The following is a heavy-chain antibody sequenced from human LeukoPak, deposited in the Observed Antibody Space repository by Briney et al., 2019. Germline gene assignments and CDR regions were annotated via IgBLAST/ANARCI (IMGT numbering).Heavy chain of an antibody. V-gene: IGHV3-7*04. J-gene: IGHJ4*02. D-gene: IGHD3-10*01. CDR1: GFTFSSYW. CDR3: ARVVRGVIIGAYFDY. CDR2: IKQDGSEK. Sequence: GGSLRLSCAASGFTFSSYWMSWVRQAPGKGLEWVANIKQDGSEKYYVDSVKGRFTISRDNAKNSLYLQMNSLRAEDTAVYYCARVVRGVIIGAYFDYWGQGTLVTVSS.